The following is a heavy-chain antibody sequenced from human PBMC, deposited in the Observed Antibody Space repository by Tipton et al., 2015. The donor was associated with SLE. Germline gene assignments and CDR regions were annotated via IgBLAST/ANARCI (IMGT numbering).Heavy chain of an antibody. CDR1: GFTFRSYA. CDR3: AREYISKQQVVLGPSYGMDV. D-gene: IGHD6-13*01. CDR2: ISYDGSNK. Sequence: SLRLSCAASGFTFRSYAMHWVRQAPGKGLEWVAVISYDGSNKYYADSVKGRFTISRDNSKNTLYLQMNSLRAEDTAVYYCAREYISKQQVVLGPSYGMDVWGQGTTVTVSS. J-gene: IGHJ6*02. V-gene: IGHV3-30-3*01.